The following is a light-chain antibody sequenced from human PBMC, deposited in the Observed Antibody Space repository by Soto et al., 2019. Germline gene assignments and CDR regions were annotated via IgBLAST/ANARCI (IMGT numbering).Light chain of an antibody. CDR1: NNL. Sequence: QSALTQPASVSGSPGQSITISCTGTNNLVSWYQQRPGKAPKVVLYEGTKRPSGVSNRFSGSNSGSTASLTISGLQAEDEAHYFCCAYVGARSYVLGPGTKV. CDR2: EGT. J-gene: IGLJ1*01. V-gene: IGLV2-23*01. CDR3: CAYVGARSYV.